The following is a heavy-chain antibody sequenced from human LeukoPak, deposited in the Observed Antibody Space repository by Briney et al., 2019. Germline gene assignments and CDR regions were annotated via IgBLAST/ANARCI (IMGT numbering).Heavy chain of an antibody. J-gene: IGHJ6*02. V-gene: IGHV5-51*01. CDR1: GYSFTTYW. CDR3: ARRIAAAGADGFDV. D-gene: IGHD6-13*01. Sequence: GESLKISCKGSGYSFTTYWIAWVRQTPDKGLEWMGIIYPGDSDTTYSPSFQGQVTISADKSINTAYLQWGSLRASDAAIYYCARRIAAAGADGFDVWGQGTTVTVSS. CDR2: IYPGDSDT.